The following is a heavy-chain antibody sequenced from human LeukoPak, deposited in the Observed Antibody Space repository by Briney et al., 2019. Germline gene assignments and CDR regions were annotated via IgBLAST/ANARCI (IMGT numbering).Heavy chain of an antibody. V-gene: IGHV1-2*02. CDR2: INPNSGGT. CDR1: GYTFTGYY. Sequence: ASVKVSCKASGYTFTGYYMHWVRQAPGQGLEWMGWINPNSGGTNYAQKFQGRVTMTRGTSISTAYMELSRLRSDDTAVYYCARLKITIFGLFDYWGQGTLVTVSS. D-gene: IGHD3-9*01. CDR3: ARLKITIFGLFDY. J-gene: IGHJ4*02.